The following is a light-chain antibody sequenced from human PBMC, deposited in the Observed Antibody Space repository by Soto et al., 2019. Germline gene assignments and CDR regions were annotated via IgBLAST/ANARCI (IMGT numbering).Light chain of an antibody. CDR3: QQYNNWPWT. CDR1: QSLLHSNGYNY. V-gene: IGKV2-28*01. CDR2: MGS. J-gene: IGKJ1*01. Sequence: DIVMTQSPLSLPVTPGEPASISCRSSQSLLHSNGYNYLDWYLQKPGQSPQLLICMGSNRASGVPDRFSGSGSGTDFTLTISSLQSEDFAVYYCQQYNNWPWTFGQGTKVEIK.